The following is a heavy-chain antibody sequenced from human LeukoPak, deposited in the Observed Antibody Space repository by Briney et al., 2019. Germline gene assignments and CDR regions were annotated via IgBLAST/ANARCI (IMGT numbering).Heavy chain of an antibody. V-gene: IGHV3-53*01. D-gene: IGHD5-24*01. CDR3: ARGDGYNFWDY. Sequence: PGGSLRLSCAASGFTDSSNYMSWVRQAPGKGLEWVSVIYISGSTYYADSVKGRFTISRDNSKNTLYLQMISLRAEDTAVYYCARGDGYNFWDYWGQGALVTVSS. CDR2: IYISGST. CDR1: GFTDSSNY. J-gene: IGHJ4*02.